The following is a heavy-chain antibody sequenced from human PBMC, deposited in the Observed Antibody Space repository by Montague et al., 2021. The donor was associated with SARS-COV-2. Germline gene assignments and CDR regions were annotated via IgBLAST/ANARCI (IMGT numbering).Heavy chain of an antibody. V-gene: IGHV4-30-2*01. CDR3: ARGGGYSDLHYFDY. J-gene: IGHJ4*02. CDR1: GGSISSGTYS. D-gene: IGHD4-17*01. Sequence: TLSLTCAVSGGSISSGTYSRSWIRQPPGKGLEWIGYIYHSGDTYYNPSLKSRVTISVDRSKNQFSLWLSSVTAADTAVYYCARGGGYSDLHYFDYWGQGTLVTVSS. CDR2: IYHSGDT.